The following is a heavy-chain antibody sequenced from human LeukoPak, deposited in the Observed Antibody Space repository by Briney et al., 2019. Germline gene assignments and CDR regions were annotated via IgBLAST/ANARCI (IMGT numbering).Heavy chain of an antibody. V-gene: IGHV1-69*05. CDR1: GGTFSSYA. J-gene: IGHJ4*02. Sequence: GASVKVSCKASGGTFSSYAIGWVRQAPGQGLEWMGGIIPIFGTANYAQKFQGRVTITTDESTSTAYMELSSLRSEDTAVYYCARGNQPYYDSSGHFDYWGQGTLVTVSS. D-gene: IGHD3-22*01. CDR2: IIPIFGTA. CDR3: ARGNQPYYDSSGHFDY.